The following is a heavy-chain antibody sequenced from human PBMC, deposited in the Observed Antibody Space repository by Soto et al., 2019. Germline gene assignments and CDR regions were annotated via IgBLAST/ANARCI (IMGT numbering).Heavy chain of an antibody. CDR1: GESFSCYY. Sequence: QVQLQQWGAGPLRPLETLSLTCGVSGESFSCYYWAWIRQSPGKGLEWLGEINARGSINYNPSLKSRVSISVATSKNHYSLNLRSVTAADPAVYYCASVSHDILTGPPWVGYFDRWGRGTLVTVSS. J-gene: IGHJ2*01. V-gene: IGHV4-34*01. CDR3: ASVSHDILTGPPWVGYFDR. CDR2: INARGSI. D-gene: IGHD3-9*01.